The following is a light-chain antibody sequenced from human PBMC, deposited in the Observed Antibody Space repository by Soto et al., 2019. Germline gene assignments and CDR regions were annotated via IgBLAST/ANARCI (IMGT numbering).Light chain of an antibody. CDR2: GAS. Sequence: DIQITHSPGTRSASVGERVTITFRASQSISSWLAWYQQKPGKAAKLLIYGASKLQSGIPSRFRGGGSGTSFTLTISSLEPEDFAIYYCQNFNSAPLTFGQGTQVEIK. CDR3: QNFNSAPLT. CDR1: QSISSW. J-gene: IGKJ5*01. V-gene: IGKV1-27*01.